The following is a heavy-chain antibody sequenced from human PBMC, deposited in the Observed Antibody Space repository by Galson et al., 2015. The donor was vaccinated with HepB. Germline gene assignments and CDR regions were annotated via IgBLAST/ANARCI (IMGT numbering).Heavy chain of an antibody. D-gene: IGHD4-17*01. V-gene: IGHV3-23*01. J-gene: IGHJ5*01. CDR2: ISGNGAGT. Sequence: SLRLSCAASGFSFSTYAMTWVRQAPGKGLEWVSTISGNGAGTYCADSVKGRLTISRDNSKNTLNLQMNSLSAEDTAFYYCTKGYGLFESWGQGTLVTVSS. CDR1: GFSFSTYA. CDR3: TKGYGLFES.